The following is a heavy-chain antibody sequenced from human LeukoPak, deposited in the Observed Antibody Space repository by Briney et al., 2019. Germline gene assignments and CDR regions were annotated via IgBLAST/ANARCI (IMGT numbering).Heavy chain of an antibody. D-gene: IGHD5-24*01. CDR2: INHSGST. V-gene: IGHV4-34*01. Sequence: SETLSLTCAVYGGSFSGYYWSWIRQPPGKGLEWIGEINHSGSTNYNPSLKSRVTISVDTSKNQFSLKMRSVTAADTAVYYCARGRGYNSFDYWGQGTLVTVSP. J-gene: IGHJ4*02. CDR3: ARGRGYNSFDY. CDR1: GGSFSGYY.